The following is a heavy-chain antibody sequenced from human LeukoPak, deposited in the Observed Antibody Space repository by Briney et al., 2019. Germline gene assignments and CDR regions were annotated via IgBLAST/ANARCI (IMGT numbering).Heavy chain of an antibody. CDR1: GGSISSYY. D-gene: IGHD5-12*01. CDR2: IHTSGST. J-gene: IGHJ6*03. V-gene: IGHV4-4*07. Sequence: SETLSLTCTVSGGSISSYYWSWIRQPAGKGLEWIGRIHTSGSTKYNPSLKSRVTMSADTSKNQFSLKLSSVTAADTAVYYCARGRGYSGYDYYYYYYYMDVWGKGTTVTVSS. CDR3: ARGRGYSGYDYYYYYYYMDV.